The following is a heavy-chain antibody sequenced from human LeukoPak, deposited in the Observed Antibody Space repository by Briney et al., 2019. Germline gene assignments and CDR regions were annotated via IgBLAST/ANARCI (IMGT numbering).Heavy chain of an antibody. CDR1: DYAFTKYG. CDR2: ISGYNGNT. V-gene: IGHV1-18*01. CDR3: QKTAYDMLTGYFQPNWFDP. Sequence: ASVKVSCRASDYAFTKYGISWVRQAPGQGLEWMGWISGYNGNTKKAQKFQGRVIMTTDTSTSTAYMELRSLRSDDTVFFFKQKTAYDMLTGYFQPNWFDPWGQGTLVTVSS. J-gene: IGHJ5*02. D-gene: IGHD3-9*01.